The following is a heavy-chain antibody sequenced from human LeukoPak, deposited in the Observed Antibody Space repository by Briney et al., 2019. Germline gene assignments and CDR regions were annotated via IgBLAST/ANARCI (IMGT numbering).Heavy chain of an antibody. CDR1: GGSFSGYY. Sequence: SETLSLTCAVYGGSFSGYYWSWIRQPPGKGPEWIGEINHSGSTNYNPSLKSRVTISVDTSKNQFSLKLSSVTAADTAVYYCARGSPLAQGDIWGQGTMVTVSS. CDR2: INHSGST. J-gene: IGHJ3*02. CDR3: ARGSPLAQGDI. V-gene: IGHV4-34*01.